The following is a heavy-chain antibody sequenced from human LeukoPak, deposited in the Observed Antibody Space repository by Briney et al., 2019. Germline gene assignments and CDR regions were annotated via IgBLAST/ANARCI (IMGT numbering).Heavy chain of an antibody. CDR3: ARDHYGSGSYYYYGMDV. CDR2: IKQDGSEK. D-gene: IGHD3-10*01. J-gene: IGHJ6*04. Sequence: GGSLRLSCAASGFTFSNYWMNWVRQAPGKGLEWVANIKQDGSEKSYVDSVKGRFTISRDNAKNSLYLQMNSLRAEDAAVYYCARDHYGSGSYYYYGMDVWGKGTTVTVSS. V-gene: IGHV3-7*03. CDR1: GFTFSNYW.